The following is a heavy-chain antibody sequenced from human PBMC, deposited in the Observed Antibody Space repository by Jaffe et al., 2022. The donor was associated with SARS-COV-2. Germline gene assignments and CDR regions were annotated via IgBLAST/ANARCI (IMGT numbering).Heavy chain of an antibody. V-gene: IGHV3-30-3*01. Sequence: QVQLVESGGGVVQPGRSLRLSCAASGFTFSSYAMHWVRQAPGKGLEWVAVISYDGSNKYYADSVKGRFTISRDNSKNTLYLQMNSLRAEDTAVYYCARDRDSSSWYSYYYYGMDVWGQGTTVTVSS. J-gene: IGHJ6*02. CDR3: ARDRDSSSWYSYYYYGMDV. CDR1: GFTFSSYA. D-gene: IGHD6-13*01. CDR2: ISYDGSNK.